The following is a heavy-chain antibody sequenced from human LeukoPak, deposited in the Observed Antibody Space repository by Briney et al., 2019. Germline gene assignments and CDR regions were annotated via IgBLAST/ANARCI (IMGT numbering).Heavy chain of an antibody. V-gene: IGHV4-34*01. CDR1: GGSFSGYY. CDR2: INHSGST. D-gene: IGHD3-3*01. CDR3: ARDYDSLYYFDY. Sequence: PSETLSLTCAVYGGSFSGYYWSWIRQPPGKGGEWMGEINHSGSTNYNPSLKSRVTISVDTSKNQFSLKLSSVTAADTAVYYCARDYDSLYYFDYWGQGTLVTVSS. J-gene: IGHJ4*02.